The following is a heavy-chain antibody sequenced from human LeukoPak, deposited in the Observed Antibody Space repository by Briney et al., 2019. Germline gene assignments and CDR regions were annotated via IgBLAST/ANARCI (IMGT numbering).Heavy chain of an antibody. D-gene: IGHD1-26*01. J-gene: IGHJ4*02. CDR1: GYTFTSYA. CDR3: ARDSGSGSNDY. V-gene: IGHV1-3*01. CDR2: ISAGNGNT. Sequence: ASVKVSRKASGYTFTSYAIHWVRQAPGQRLEWMGGISAGNGNTKYSQNFQGRVTFISNTSATTAFMELSSLRSEDAAVYYCARDSGSGSNDYWGQGTLVTVSS.